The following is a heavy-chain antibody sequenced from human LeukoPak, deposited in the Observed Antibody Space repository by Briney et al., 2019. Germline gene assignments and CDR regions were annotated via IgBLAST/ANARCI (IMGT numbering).Heavy chain of an antibody. CDR3: ARPSKSGGYNYWYFDL. J-gene: IGHJ2*01. D-gene: IGHD5-24*01. Sequence: SGTLSLTCTVSGGSISSSSYYWGWIRQPPGKGLEWIGSLSYSGSTYYNPSLKSRVTLSVDTSNNQFSLKLNSVIAADTAVYYCARPSKSGGYNYWYFDLWGRGTLVTVSS. CDR2: LSYSGST. V-gene: IGHV4-39*01. CDR1: GGSISSSSYY.